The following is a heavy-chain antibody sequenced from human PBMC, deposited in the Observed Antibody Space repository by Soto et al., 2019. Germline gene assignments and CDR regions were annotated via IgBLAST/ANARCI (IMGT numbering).Heavy chain of an antibody. V-gene: IGHV4-34*01. CDR2: INHSGST. CDR3: ARDASSGSYHAY. Sequence: SETLSLTCAVYGDSFSGPYWTWIRQTPGKGLEWIGEINHSGSTDYHPSLKSRVTISVDKSKNQFSLKLSSVTAADTAVYYCARDASSGSYHAYWGQGTLVTVSS. J-gene: IGHJ4*02. CDR1: GDSFSGPY. D-gene: IGHD1-26*01.